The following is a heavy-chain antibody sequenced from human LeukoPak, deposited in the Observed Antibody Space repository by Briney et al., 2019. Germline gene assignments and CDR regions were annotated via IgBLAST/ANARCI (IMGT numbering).Heavy chain of an antibody. Sequence: ASVTVSCKASGYTFTNHYIHWVRQAPGQGLEWMGWINPNSGDANFAQKFQGRVTMARDTSISTAYMELSRLRSDDTAVYYCARDRYTGYGTFDFWGQGTLVTVSS. D-gene: IGHD5-12*01. CDR1: GYTFTNHY. CDR2: INPNSGDA. V-gene: IGHV1-2*02. CDR3: ARDRYTGYGTFDF. J-gene: IGHJ4*02.